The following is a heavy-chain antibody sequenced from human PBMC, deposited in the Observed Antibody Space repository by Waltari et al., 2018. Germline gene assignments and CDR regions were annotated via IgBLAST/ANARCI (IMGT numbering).Heavy chain of an antibody. Sequence: QVQLQESGPGLVKPSETLSLTCTVSGPSISNSYWTWIRQPPGKGLEWIGYISDSGSTSYNPSLKSRVTISGDTSKNHFSLKLSSVTAADTAVYYCARTSGAAAGKFDYWGQGTLVTVSS. D-gene: IGHD6-13*01. CDR1: GPSISNSY. CDR2: ISDSGST. J-gene: IGHJ4*02. CDR3: ARTSGAAAGKFDY. V-gene: IGHV4-59*01.